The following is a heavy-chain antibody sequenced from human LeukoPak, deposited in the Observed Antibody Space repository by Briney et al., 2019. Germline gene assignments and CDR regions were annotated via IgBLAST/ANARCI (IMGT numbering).Heavy chain of an antibody. D-gene: IGHD3-22*01. J-gene: IGHJ4*02. V-gene: IGHV3-23*01. CDR3: ARAPSTPPYYDDTTGYYKHLDN. CDR1: GFTFSNYA. Sequence: GGSLRLSCAASGFTFSNYAMNWVRQAPGKGLEWVSVISVSGVGTYFADSVKGRFTISRDNPKNTLYLQMNNLRAEDTAVYYCARAPSTPPYYDDTTGYYKHLDNWGQGTLVTVSS. CDR2: ISVSGVGT.